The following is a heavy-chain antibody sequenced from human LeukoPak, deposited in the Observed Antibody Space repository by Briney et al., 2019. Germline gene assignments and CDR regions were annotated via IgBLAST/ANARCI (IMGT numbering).Heavy chain of an antibody. CDR1: GFTFSSYG. Sequence: GRSLRLSCAASGFTFSSYGMHWVRQAPGKGLEWVAVISYDGSNKYYADSVKGRFTISRDNSKNTLYLQMNSLRAEDAAVYCCVIAVADDGFDYWGQGTLVTVSS. D-gene: IGHD6-19*01. J-gene: IGHJ4*02. CDR2: ISYDGSNK. CDR3: VIAVADDGFDY. V-gene: IGHV3-30*03.